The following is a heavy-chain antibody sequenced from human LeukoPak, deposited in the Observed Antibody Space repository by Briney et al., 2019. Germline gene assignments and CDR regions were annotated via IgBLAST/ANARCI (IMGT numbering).Heavy chain of an antibody. Sequence: PAASVKVSCKASGYIFTAHNIHWIRQAPGQGLEWVGWISPSSGSSSTAQRFQGRVTMTTDTSISTAYMDISSLRSDDTAVYFCATLRIIVPATFVFDTWGQGTQVAVSS. D-gene: IGHD2/OR15-2a*01. CDR3: ATLRIIVPATFVFDT. J-gene: IGHJ5*02. CDR1: GYIFTAHN. CDR2: ISPSSGSS. V-gene: IGHV1-2*02.